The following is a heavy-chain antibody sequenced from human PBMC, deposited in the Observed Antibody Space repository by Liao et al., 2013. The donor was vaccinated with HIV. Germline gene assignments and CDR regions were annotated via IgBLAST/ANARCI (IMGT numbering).Heavy chain of an antibody. Sequence: QVQLQQWGAGLLKPSETLSLTCAVYHGLFNDYYWSWIRQSPGKGLEWIGEINHNGNTNYNPSLKSRLTISVDTSKNQFSLKLRSVTAADTATYFCARGYFDAVTEHQGSAHFDRWGQGSLVTVSS. CDR1: HGLFNDYY. J-gene: IGHJ4*02. CDR3: ARGYFDAVTEHQGSAHFDR. CDR2: INHNGNT. V-gene: IGHV4-34*01. D-gene: IGHD2/OR15-2a*01.